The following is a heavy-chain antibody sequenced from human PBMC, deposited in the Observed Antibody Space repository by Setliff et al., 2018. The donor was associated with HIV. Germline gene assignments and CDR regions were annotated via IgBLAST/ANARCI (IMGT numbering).Heavy chain of an antibody. Sequence: ASVKVSCKVSGYTVTELSINWVRQAPGKGPEWMGGFDPEDNKIVYAQKFQGRVTTTEDTSTDTAYMELSSLRPEDTAVYYCARCYYDSSGPTDAFDTWGQGTVVTVSS. D-gene: IGHD3-22*01. J-gene: IGHJ3*02. CDR3: ARCYYDSSGPTDAFDT. CDR2: FDPEDNKI. CDR1: GYTVTELS. V-gene: IGHV1-24*01.